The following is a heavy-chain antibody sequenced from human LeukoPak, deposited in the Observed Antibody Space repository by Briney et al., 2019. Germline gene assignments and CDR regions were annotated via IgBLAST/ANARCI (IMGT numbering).Heavy chain of an antibody. CDR2: ISGSDGST. V-gene: IGHV3-23*01. CDR1: GFSFSSYA. CDR3: AKDSGNWNDSDY. D-gene: IGHD1-1*01. Sequence: QAGGSLRLSCAASGFSFSSYAMSWVRQAPGKGLEWVSGISGSDGSTYYADSVKGRFIISRDNSKNTLYLQMNGLRVEDTAKYCAKDSGNWNDSDYWGQGTLVTVSS. J-gene: IGHJ4*02.